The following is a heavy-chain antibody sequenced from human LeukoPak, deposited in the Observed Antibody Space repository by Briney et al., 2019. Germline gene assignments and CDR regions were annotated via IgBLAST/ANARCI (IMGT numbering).Heavy chain of an antibody. D-gene: IGHD3-10*01. J-gene: IGHJ3*02. Sequence: SVKVSCKASGGTFSSYAINWVRQAPGQGLEWMGRIIPILGIANYAQKFQGRVTITADKSTSTAYMELSSLRSEDTAVYYCARSSGSYVFDIWGQGTMVTVSS. V-gene: IGHV1-69*04. CDR1: GGTFSSYA. CDR2: IIPILGIA. CDR3: ARSSGSYVFDI.